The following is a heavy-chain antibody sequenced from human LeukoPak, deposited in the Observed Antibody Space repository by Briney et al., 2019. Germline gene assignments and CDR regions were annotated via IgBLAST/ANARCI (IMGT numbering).Heavy chain of an antibody. CDR2: ISAYDGGT. D-gene: IGHD1-14*01. CDR1: GYSFTSYG. V-gene: IGHV1-18*01. J-gene: IGHJ3*02. CDR3: ARLARYHLLGASDI. Sequence: GASVKVSCKASGYSFTSYGFSWVRQAPGQGLEWLGWISAYDGGTNYEQKFQGRLTMTTETSTTTAYMESRSLRSDDTAVYYCARLARYHLLGASDIWGQGTMVTVSS.